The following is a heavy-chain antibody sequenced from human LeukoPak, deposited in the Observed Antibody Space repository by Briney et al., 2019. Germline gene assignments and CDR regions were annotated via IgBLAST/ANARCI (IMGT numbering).Heavy chain of an antibody. CDR1: GFTFSSYA. V-gene: IGHV3-23*01. CDR2: ISGSGGST. D-gene: IGHD3-22*01. CDR3: ARDGVGYYDSSGYYYKFDY. Sequence: GGSLRLSCTASGFTFSSYAMSWVRQAPGKGLEWVSAISGSGGSTYYADSVKGRFAISRDNSKNTLYLQMNSLRAEDTAVYYCARDGVGYYDSSGYYYKFDYWGQGTLVTVSS. J-gene: IGHJ4*02.